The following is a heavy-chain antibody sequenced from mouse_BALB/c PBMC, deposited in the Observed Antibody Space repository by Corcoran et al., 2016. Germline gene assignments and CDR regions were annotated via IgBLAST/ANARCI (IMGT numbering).Heavy chain of an antibody. CDR3: AREDY. CDR1: GCTFTNYW. CDR2: IYPGGGYT. Sequence: QVQLQQSGAELVRPGTSVKMSCKAAGCTFTNYWIGWVKQRPGHGIEWIGDIYPGGGYTNYNEKFKGKATLTADTSSSTAYMQLSSLTSEDSAIYYCAREDYWGQGTTLTVSS. V-gene: IGHV1-63*02. J-gene: IGHJ2*01.